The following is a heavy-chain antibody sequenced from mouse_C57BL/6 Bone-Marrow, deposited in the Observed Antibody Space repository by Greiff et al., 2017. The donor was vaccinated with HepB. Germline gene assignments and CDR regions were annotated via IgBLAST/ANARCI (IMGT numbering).Heavy chain of an antibody. CDR1: GFNIKDDY. J-gene: IGHJ3*01. D-gene: IGHD1-1*01. CDR2: IDPENGDT. Sequence: EVQLQQSGAELVRPGASVKLSCTASGFNIKDDYMHWVKQRPEQGLEWIGWIDPENGDTEYASKFQGKATITADTSSNTAYLQLSSLTSEDTAVYYCTTGGVITTEGFAYWGQGTLVTVSA. CDR3: TTGGVITTEGFAY. V-gene: IGHV14-4*01.